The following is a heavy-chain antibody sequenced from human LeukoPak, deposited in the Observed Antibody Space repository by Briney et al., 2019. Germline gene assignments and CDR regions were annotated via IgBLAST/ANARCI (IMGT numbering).Heavy chain of an antibody. V-gene: IGHV3-30*18. CDR2: ISYDGINK. Sequence: RGGSLRLSCAASGFTFSSYGIHWVRQAPGKGLEWVTIISYDGINKYYADSVKGRFTISRDNSKNTLYLQMNSLRAGDTAVYYCAKDVDSSGWYFSFDPRGQGTLVTVSS. J-gene: IGHJ5*02. D-gene: IGHD6-19*01. CDR1: GFTFSSYG. CDR3: AKDVDSSGWYFSFDP.